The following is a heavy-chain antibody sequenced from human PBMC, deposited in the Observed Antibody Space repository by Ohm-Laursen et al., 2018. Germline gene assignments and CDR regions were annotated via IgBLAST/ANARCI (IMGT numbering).Heavy chain of an antibody. V-gene: IGHV3-33*06. Sequence: SLRLSCAASTLTFSNCGMHWVRQAPGKGLEWVADIWYDGTNKKYGDSVKGRFTISRDNSKNTLYLQMNSLRAEDTAVFYCAKGTAYQLLSHNWVDSWGQGTLVTVSS. CDR1: TLTFSNCG. J-gene: IGHJ5*01. D-gene: IGHD2-2*01. CDR2: IWYDGTNK. CDR3: AKGTAYQLLSHNWVDS.